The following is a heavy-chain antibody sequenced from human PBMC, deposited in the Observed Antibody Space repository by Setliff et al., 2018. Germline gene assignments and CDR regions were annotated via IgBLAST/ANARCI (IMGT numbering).Heavy chain of an antibody. CDR1: GGPISSYY. D-gene: IGHD6-19*01. Sequence: PSETLSLTCTVSGGPISSYYWSWIRQPAGKGLEWIGRIYSDENTDYNPSLKSRVTMLADTSKNQFSLKLKSVTAADTAVYYCTRNFLGWLARFWGRGTLVTVSS. CDR3: TRNFLGWLARF. J-gene: IGHJ4*02. CDR2: IYSDENT. V-gene: IGHV4-4*07.